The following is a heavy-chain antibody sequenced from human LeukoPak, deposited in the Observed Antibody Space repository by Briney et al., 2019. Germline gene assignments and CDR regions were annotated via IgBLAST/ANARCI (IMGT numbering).Heavy chain of an antibody. J-gene: IGHJ4*02. D-gene: IGHD3-9*01. V-gene: IGHV3-21*01. CDR2: ISSSSGYI. CDR1: GFTFSSYS. Sequence: GGSLRLSCAASGFTFSSYSMNWVRQAPGKGLEWVSSISSSSGYIYYADSVKGRFTISRDNAKNSLYLQMNSLRAGDTAVYYCARGHYDILTGPDYWGQGTLVTVSS. CDR3: ARGHYDILTGPDY.